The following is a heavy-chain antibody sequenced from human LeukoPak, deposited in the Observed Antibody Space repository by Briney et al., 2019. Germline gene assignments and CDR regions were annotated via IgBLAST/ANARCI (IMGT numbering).Heavy chain of an antibody. J-gene: IGHJ4*02. CDR2: IKQDGSAK. CDR3: ARGLGAPDW. V-gene: IGHV3-7*03. D-gene: IGHD1-26*01. CDR1: GFTFTNYW. Sequence: PGRSLRLSCTSSGFTFTNYWMSWVRQAPGEGLQWVANIKQDGSAKHYVDSVKGRFTISRDNTKNSVFLQMNSLRTEDTAVYYCARGLGAPDWWGQGSLVTVSS.